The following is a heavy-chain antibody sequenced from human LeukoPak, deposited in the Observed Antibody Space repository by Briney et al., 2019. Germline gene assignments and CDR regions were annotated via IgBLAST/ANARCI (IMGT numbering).Heavy chain of an antibody. J-gene: IGHJ4*02. Sequence: GGSLRLSCADSGFLFSNSWMAWVRQAPGRGLEWLANINQDGSAKTCVDSVEGRFTISRDNAKNSLYLQMNSLRADDTAVYYCAKDLDYTTYGYYFDYWGQGTLVTVSS. D-gene: IGHD4-11*01. V-gene: IGHV3-7*05. CDR1: GFLFSNSW. CDR2: INQDGSAK. CDR3: AKDLDYTTYGYYFDY.